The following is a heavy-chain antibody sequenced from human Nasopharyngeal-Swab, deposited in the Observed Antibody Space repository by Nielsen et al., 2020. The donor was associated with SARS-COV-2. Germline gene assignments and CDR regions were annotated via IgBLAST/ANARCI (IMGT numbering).Heavy chain of an antibody. V-gene: IGHV4-61*01. CDR2: IYYSGST. CDR3: AREPSMVRGPFDP. Sequence: GSLRLSCTVSGGSISSSNYYWGWIRQPPGKGLEWIGYIYYSGSTNYNPSLKSRVTISVDTSKNQFSLKLSSVTAADTAVYYCAREPSMVRGPFDPWGQGTLVTVSS. CDR1: GGSISSSNYY. J-gene: IGHJ5*02. D-gene: IGHD3-10*01.